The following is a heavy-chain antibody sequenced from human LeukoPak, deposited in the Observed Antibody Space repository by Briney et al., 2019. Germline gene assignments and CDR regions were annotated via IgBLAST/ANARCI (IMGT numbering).Heavy chain of an antibody. Sequence: GGSLRLSCAASGFTFSSYWMSWVRQAPGKGLEWVSAISGSGGSTYYADSVKGRFTISRDNSKNTLYLQMNSLRAKDTAVYYCAKDFGYYDSSGFDGAFDIWGQGTMVTVSS. J-gene: IGHJ3*02. CDR1: GFTFSSYW. D-gene: IGHD3-22*01. CDR2: ISGSGGST. V-gene: IGHV3-23*01. CDR3: AKDFGYYDSSGFDGAFDI.